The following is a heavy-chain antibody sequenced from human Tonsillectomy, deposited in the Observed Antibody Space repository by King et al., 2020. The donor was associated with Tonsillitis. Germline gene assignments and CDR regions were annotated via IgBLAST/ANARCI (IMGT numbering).Heavy chain of an antibody. CDR1: GFTFTDYY. CDR2: INAESGAP. J-gene: IGHJ4*02. Sequence: VQLVESGAEVKRPGASVKVSCKASGFTFTDYYLHWVRHAPGQGLEWVGWINAESGAPSYAQKFQGSVTMTRDTSISTVYMELSRLRSDDTAVYYCARDSCNSSSCYPFESWGQGTLLTVSS. CDR3: ARDSCNSSSCYPFES. D-gene: IGHD2-2*01. V-gene: IGHV1-2*02.